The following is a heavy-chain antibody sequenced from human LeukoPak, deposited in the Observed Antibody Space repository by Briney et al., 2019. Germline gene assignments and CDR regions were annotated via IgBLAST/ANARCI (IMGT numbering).Heavy chain of an antibody. Sequence: PGGSLRLSCAASGFTFSNYAVTWVRQAPGKGLEWVSGITGSGDTTFYADSVKGRFTISRDNSKNTLYLQMHSLRVEDTAIYYCVKDYSTIPAAANPLFDYWGQGTLVTVSS. J-gene: IGHJ4*02. CDR1: GFTFSNYA. V-gene: IGHV3-23*01. D-gene: IGHD6-13*01. CDR2: ITGSGDTT. CDR3: VKDYSTIPAAANPLFDY.